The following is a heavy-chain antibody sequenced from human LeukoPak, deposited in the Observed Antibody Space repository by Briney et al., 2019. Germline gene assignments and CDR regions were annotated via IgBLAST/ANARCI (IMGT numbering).Heavy chain of an antibody. CDR3: AKDLLPRTLYYCDY. V-gene: IGHV3-23*01. J-gene: IGHJ4*02. CDR2: ISGSGGST. CDR1: GFTCSCYA. D-gene: IGHD2-15*01. Sequence: GGSLSLCCAASGFTCSCYAMSWVREAPGKGVEWVSAISGSGGSTYYEDSVKGRFTISRDNSKNTLYLQRNSLRAEDTAVYYCAKDLLPRTLYYCDYWGQGTLVTVSS.